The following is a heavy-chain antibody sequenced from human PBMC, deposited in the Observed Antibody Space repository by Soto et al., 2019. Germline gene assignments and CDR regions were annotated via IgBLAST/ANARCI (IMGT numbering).Heavy chain of an antibody. V-gene: IGHV4-30-4*01. CDR3: AGGHTLTGYDLTRWDYLDY. Sequence: QVLLRESGPGLVEPSQTLSLTCSVSGDSISSDNYYWSWIRQPPGKGLEWGAHIFNSGDTYYNPSLQSLLIISVDTSRTHFSLKLSSVTAADSAMHLCAGGHTLTGYDLTRWDYLDYWGQGILVTVSS. D-gene: IGHD3-9*01. CDR2: IFNSGDT. CDR1: GDSISSDNYY. J-gene: IGHJ4*02.